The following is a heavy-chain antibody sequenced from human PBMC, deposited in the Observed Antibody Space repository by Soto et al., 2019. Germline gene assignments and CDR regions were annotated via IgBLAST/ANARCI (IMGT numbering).Heavy chain of an antibody. CDR1: GFTFSTYG. J-gene: IGHJ4*02. V-gene: IGHV3-30*18. Sequence: QVQLVESGGGVVQPGRSLRLSCAASGFTFSTYGMHWVPQAPGKGLEWVAFISYDGSNKYYADSVKGRFTISRDNSKNTLYLQMNSLRAEDTAVYYCAKDYTDYTYSFDYWGQGTLVTVSS. CDR2: ISYDGSNK. CDR3: AKDYTDYTYSFDY. D-gene: IGHD4-4*01.